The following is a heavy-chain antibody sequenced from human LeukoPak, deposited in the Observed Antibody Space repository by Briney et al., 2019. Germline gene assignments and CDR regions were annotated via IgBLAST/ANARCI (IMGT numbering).Heavy chain of an antibody. CDR1: GYTFTSYY. CDR3: ARDPRSVGSDYYYMDV. Sequence: ASVKVSCKASGYTFTSYYMHWVRQAPGQGLEWMGIINPSGGSTSYAQNFQGRVTMTRDTSTSTVYMELSSLRSEDTAVYYCARDPRSVGSDYYYMDVWGKGTTVTVSS. J-gene: IGHJ6*03. D-gene: IGHD3-10*01. CDR2: INPSGGST. V-gene: IGHV1-46*01.